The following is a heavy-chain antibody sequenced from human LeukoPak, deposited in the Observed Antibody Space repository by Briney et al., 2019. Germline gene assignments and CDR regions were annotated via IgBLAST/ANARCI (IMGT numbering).Heavy chain of an antibody. J-gene: IGHJ4*02. CDR2: INPNSGGT. CDR3: ARSSYDFCSGYYPDY. Sequence: ASVKVSCKASGYTFTGYYMHWVRQAPGQGLEWMGWINPNSGGTNYAQKFQGRVTMTRDTSISTAYMELSRLRSDDTAVYYCARSSYDFCSGYYPDYWGRGTLVTVSS. V-gene: IGHV1-2*02. D-gene: IGHD3-3*01. CDR1: GYTFTGYY.